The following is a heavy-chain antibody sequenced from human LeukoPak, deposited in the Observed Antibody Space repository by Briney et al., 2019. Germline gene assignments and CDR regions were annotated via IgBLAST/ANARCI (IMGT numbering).Heavy chain of an antibody. CDR1: GGTFSSYA. CDR2: IIPIFGTA. D-gene: IGHD3-9*01. Sequence: SVKVSCKASGGTFSSYAISGVRQTPGQGLEWMGVIIPIFGTANYAQKLQGRVTITTDESTSTAYMELRSLRSEDTAVYYCARSGNYDILTGRYYYYYMDVWGKGTTVTVSS. V-gene: IGHV1-69*05. CDR3: ARSGNYDILTGRYYYYYMDV. J-gene: IGHJ6*03.